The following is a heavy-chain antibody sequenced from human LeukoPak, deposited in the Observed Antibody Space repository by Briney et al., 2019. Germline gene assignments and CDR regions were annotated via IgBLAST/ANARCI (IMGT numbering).Heavy chain of an antibody. Sequence: PSETLSLTCTVSGGSISSGDYYWSWIRQPPGKGLEWIGYIYYSGSTYYNPSLKSRVTISVDTSKNQFSLKLSSVTAADTAVYYCARAGSRSGGSCYSSHFFDYWGQGTLVTVSS. CDR1: GGSISSGDYY. CDR2: IYYSGST. V-gene: IGHV4-30-4*01. J-gene: IGHJ4*02. D-gene: IGHD2-15*01. CDR3: ARAGSRSGGSCYSSHFFDY.